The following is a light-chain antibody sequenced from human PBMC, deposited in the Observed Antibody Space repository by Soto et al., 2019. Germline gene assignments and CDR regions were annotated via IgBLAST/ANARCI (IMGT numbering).Light chain of an antibody. J-gene: IGKJ1*01. CDR3: QHYNNWPRT. CDR1: QSVSSN. Sequence: EIVMTQSPATLSVSPGERATLSCRASQSVSSNLAWYQQKPGQAPRLLIYGASTRATGIPARFSGSGSGTEFTLTISSLQFEDFAVYYCQHYNNWPRTFGQGTKLKIK. V-gene: IGKV3-15*01. CDR2: GAS.